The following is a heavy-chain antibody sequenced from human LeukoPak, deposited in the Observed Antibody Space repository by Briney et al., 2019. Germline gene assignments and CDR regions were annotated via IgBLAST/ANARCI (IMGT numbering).Heavy chain of an antibody. CDR3: ARDPTGDVPAFDI. CDR1: GYTFTGYF. D-gene: IGHD7-27*01. Sequence: WASMRVSCKASGYTFTGYFIHWVRLAPGQGPEWMGWINPKTGGTNFAQKFQDRVILTRDTSISTAYIELRSLKSDDTAVYYCARDPTGDVPAFDIWGRGTMVTVSS. CDR2: INPKTGGT. V-gene: IGHV1-2*02. J-gene: IGHJ3*02.